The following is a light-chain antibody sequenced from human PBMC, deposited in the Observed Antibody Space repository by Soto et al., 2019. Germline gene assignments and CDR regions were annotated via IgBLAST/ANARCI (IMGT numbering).Light chain of an antibody. J-gene: IGLJ1*01. V-gene: IGLV2-23*02. Sequence: QSALTQPASVSGSPGQSITISCTGTSSDVGSYNLVSWYQQHPGKAPKLMIYAVSKRPSGVSNRFSGSKSGNTASLTISGLQAEDEADYYCCSYAGRSTLFGTGTKVTSL. CDR2: AVS. CDR3: CSYAGRSTL. CDR1: SSDVGSYNL.